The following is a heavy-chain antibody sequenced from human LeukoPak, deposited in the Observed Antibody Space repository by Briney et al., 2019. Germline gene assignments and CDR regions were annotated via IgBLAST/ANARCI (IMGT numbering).Heavy chain of an antibody. CDR3: AKLQQLATGHFDY. D-gene: IGHD6-13*01. CDR1: GFTFSSYA. CDR2: ISYDGSNK. J-gene: IGHJ4*02. V-gene: IGHV3-30*18. Sequence: GRSLRLSCAASGFTFSSYAMHWVRQAPGKGLEWVAVISYDGSNKYYADSVKGRFTISRDNSKNTLYLQMNSLRAEDTAVYYCAKLQQLATGHFDYWGQGTLVTVSS.